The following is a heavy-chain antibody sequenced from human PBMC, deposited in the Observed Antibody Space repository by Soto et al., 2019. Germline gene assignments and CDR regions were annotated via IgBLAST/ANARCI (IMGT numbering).Heavy chain of an antibody. Sequence: SETLSLTCTVSGGSISSGGYYWSWIRQHPGKGLEWIGYIYYSGSTYYNPSLKSRVTISVDTSKNQFSLKLSSVTAADTAVYYCARGDGYNLCFDYWGQGTLVTVSS. D-gene: IGHD5-12*01. CDR2: IYYSGST. CDR3: ARGDGYNLCFDY. J-gene: IGHJ4*02. V-gene: IGHV4-31*03. CDR1: GGSISSGGYY.